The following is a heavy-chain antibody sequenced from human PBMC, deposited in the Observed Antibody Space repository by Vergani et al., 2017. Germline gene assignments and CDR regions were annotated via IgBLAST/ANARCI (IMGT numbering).Heavy chain of an antibody. V-gene: IGHV4-34*01. CDR3: ARGGSVGRTGTTPHNYYYYMDV. CDR2: INHSGST. Sequence: QVQLQQWGAGLLKPSETLSLTCAVYGGSFSGYYWSWIRQPPGKGLEWIGEINHSGSTNYNPSLNSRVTISVDTAKNQCSLKLSSVTAADTAVYYCARGGSVGRTGTTPHNYYYYMDVWGKGTTVTVSS. D-gene: IGHD1-7*01. J-gene: IGHJ6*03. CDR1: GGSFSGYY.